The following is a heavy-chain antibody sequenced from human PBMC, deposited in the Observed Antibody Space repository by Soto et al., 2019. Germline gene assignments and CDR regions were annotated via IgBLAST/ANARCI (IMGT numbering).Heavy chain of an antibody. D-gene: IGHD2-21*02. CDR3: ARKGCIGDCYRFDH. CDR1: GYTFNTFG. V-gene: IGHV1-18*01. CDR2: INTNNGNT. Sequence: ASVKVSCKASGYTFNTFGISWVRQAPGQGLEWMGWINTNNGNTNYAQKFQGRVSMTKDTSTSTAYMELTSLRSDDTAVYYCARKGCIGDCYRFDHWRQGSLVTRLL. J-gene: IGHJ4*02.